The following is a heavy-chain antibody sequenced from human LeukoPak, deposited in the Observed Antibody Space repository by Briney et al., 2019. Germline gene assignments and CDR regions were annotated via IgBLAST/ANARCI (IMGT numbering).Heavy chain of an antibody. D-gene: IGHD3-10*01. Sequence: PSETLSLTCTVSGGSISSYYWSWIRQPPGKGLEWIGYIYYSGSTNYNPSLKSRVTISVDTSKNQFSLKLSSVTAADTAVYYCARGPRASNYYYYGMDVWGQGTTVTVSS. CDR2: IYYSGST. CDR3: ARGPRASNYYYYGMDV. CDR1: GGSISSYY. J-gene: IGHJ6*02. V-gene: IGHV4-59*01.